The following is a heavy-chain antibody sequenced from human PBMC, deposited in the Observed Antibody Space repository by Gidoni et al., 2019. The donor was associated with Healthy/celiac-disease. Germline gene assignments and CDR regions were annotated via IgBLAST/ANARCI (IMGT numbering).Heavy chain of an antibody. CDR3: ATGRFWSGYYFDY. D-gene: IGHD3-3*01. V-gene: IGHV3-23*01. CDR2: INGSGGST. CDR1: GFPCSSYA. Sequence: EVQLLESGGGWVQPGGSLRLSCAASGFPCSSYAMSGVCQAPGKGLEWVSAINGSGGSTYYADSVKGRFTIFRDNSKNTLYLQMNSLRAEDTAVYYCATGRFWSGYYFDYWGQGTLVTVSS. J-gene: IGHJ4*02.